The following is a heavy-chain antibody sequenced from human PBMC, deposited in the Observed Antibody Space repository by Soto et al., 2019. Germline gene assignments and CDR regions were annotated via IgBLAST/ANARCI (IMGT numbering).Heavy chain of an antibody. Sequence: QVQLVQSGAEVKKPGASVKVSCKASGYTFTSYYMHWVRQAPGQGLEWMGIINPSGGSTSYAQKCQGRVTMTRDTSTSTVYMELSSLRSEDTAVYYCARGTGGVYYYYGMDVWGQGTTVTVSS. CDR1: GYTFTSYY. CDR2: INPSGGST. J-gene: IGHJ6*02. D-gene: IGHD3-16*01. CDR3: ARGTGGVYYYYGMDV. V-gene: IGHV1-46*01.